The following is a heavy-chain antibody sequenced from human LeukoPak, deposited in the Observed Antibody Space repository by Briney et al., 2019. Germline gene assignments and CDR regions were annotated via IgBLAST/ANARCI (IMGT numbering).Heavy chain of an antibody. CDR1: GGSISSYY. CDR2: IYYSGST. D-gene: IGHD1-26*01. CDR3: ARVSTAISGSSAPGAFDI. J-gene: IGHJ3*02. V-gene: IGHV4-59*01. Sequence: SETLSLTCTVSGGSISSYYWTWIRQPPGKGLEWIGYIYYSGSTKYNPSLKSRVTISVDTSKNQFSLNLNSVTAADTAVYYCARVSTAISGSSAPGAFDIWGRGTMVAVSS.